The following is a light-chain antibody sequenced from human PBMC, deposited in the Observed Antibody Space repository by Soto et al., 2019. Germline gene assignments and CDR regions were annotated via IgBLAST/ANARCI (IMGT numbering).Light chain of an antibody. J-gene: IGLJ3*02. V-gene: IGLV2-14*01. Sequence: QSALTQPASVSGSPGQSITISCTGTSSDVGGYNHVSWYQQHPGKAPKLIIYEVRNRPSGVSNRLSGSKSGNTASLTISGLQADDEADYYCCSSTSSSIRVFGGGTKLTVL. CDR1: SSDVGGYNH. CDR3: CSSTSSSIRV. CDR2: EVR.